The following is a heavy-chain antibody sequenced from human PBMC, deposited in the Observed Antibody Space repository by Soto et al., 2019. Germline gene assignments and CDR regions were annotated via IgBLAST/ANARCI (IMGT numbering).Heavy chain of an antibody. CDR3: AKSYYDSSGYLGY. CDR1: GFTFSTYA. D-gene: IGHD3-22*01. V-gene: IGHV3-23*01. J-gene: IGHJ4*02. Sequence: GGSLRLSCEASGFTFSTYAMNWVRQAPGKGLEWVSTITGSGGATYYADSVKGRFSISRDNPKNTLYLQMNSLRAEDAAVYYCAKSYYDSSGYLGYWGQGTLVTVSS. CDR2: ITGSGGAT.